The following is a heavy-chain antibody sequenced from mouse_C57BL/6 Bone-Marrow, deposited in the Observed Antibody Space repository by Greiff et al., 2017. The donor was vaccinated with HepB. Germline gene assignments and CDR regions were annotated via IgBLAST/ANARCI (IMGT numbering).Heavy chain of an antibody. CDR2: IWTGGGT. CDR3: ASNSLIATVLWYLDV. J-gene: IGHJ1*03. Sequence: VKLVESGPGLVAPSQSLSITCTVSGFSLTSYAISWVRQPPGKGLEWLGVIWTGGGTNYNSALKSRLSISKDNSKSKVFLKMNSLQNDDTAMYYCASNSLIATVLWYLDVWGTGTSVTVPS. V-gene: IGHV2-9-1*01. D-gene: IGHD1-1*01. CDR1: GFSLTSYA.